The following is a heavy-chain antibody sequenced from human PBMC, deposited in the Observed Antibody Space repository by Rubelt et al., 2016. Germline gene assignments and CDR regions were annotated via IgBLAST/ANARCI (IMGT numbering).Heavy chain of an antibody. D-gene: IGHD5-24*01. CDR1: GYTFTSYG. CDR3: ARRDGYNWDDAFDI. CDR2: ISAYHGNT. J-gene: IGHJ3*02. Sequence: QVQLVQSGAEVKKPGASVKVSCKASGYTFTSYGISWVRQAPGQGLAWMGWISAYHGNTNYAQKVQGIVTMATDTATSTAYMELRSLRSDDTAVYYCARRDGYNWDDAFDIWGQGTMVTVSS. V-gene: IGHV1-18*01.